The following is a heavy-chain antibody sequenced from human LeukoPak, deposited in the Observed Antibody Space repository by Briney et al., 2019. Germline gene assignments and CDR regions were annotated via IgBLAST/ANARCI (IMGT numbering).Heavy chain of an antibody. CDR3: ARDPVLRYFDWLPHGAFDI. CDR2: ISSSSSYI. V-gene: IGHV3-21*01. J-gene: IGHJ3*02. CDR1: GFTFSSYS. D-gene: IGHD3-9*01. Sequence: PGGSLRLSCAASGFTFSSYSMNWVRQAPGKGLEWVSSISSSSSYIYYADSVKGRFTISRDNAKNSLYLQMNSLRAEDTAVYYCARDPVLRYFDWLPHGAFDIWGQGTMVTVSS.